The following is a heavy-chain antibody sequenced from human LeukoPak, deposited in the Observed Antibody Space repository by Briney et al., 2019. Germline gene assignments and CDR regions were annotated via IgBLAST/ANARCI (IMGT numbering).Heavy chain of an antibody. D-gene: IGHD1-26*01. CDR2: IRYDGSNK. Sequence: GGSMRLSCAASGFTFSSYGMHWVRQAPGKGLEWVAFIRYDGSNKDYADSVKGRFTISRDNSKNTLYLQMNSLRAEDTAVYYCAKDLSERYYPASDYWGQGTLVTVSS. CDR1: GFTFSSYG. V-gene: IGHV3-30*02. J-gene: IGHJ4*02. CDR3: AKDLSERYYPASDY.